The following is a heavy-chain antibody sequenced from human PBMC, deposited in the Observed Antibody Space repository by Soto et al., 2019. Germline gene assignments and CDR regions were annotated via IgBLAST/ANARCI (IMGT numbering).Heavy chain of an antibody. Sequence: EVQLVESGGGLVKPGGSLTLSCVASGFTFSNVWMNWVRQAPGKGLEWVGRIKSKPSGGTTDYAAPVKGSFIISRNDSEDTLYLQMGSLNTEDTAMYYRTYDCDSSTCYEDAYFQSWGQGTLVTVSS. V-gene: IGHV3-15*01. CDR3: TYDCDSSTCYEDAYFQS. D-gene: IGHD2-2*01. CDR1: GFTFSNVW. J-gene: IGHJ1*01. CDR2: IKSKPSGGTT.